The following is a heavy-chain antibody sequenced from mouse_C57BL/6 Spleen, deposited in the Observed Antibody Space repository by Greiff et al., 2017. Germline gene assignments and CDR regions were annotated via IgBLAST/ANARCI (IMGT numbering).Heavy chain of an antibody. J-gene: IGHJ1*03. CDR3: ARLYGSSHWYFDV. D-gene: IGHD1-1*01. CDR1: GFTFSDYG. CDR2: ISSGSSTI. Sequence: DVKLVESGGGLVKPGGSLKLSCAASGFTFSDYGMHWVRQAPEKGLEWVAYISSGSSTIYYADTVKGRFTISRDNAKNTLFLQMTSLRSEDTAMYYCARLYGSSHWYFDVWGTGTTVTVSS. V-gene: IGHV5-17*01.